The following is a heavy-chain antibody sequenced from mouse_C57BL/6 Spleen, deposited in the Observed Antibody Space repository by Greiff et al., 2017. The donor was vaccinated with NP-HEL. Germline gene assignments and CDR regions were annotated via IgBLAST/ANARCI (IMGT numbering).Heavy chain of an antibody. CDR2: IRNKANNHAT. D-gene: IGHD1-1*01. Sequence: EVNVVESGGGLVQPGGSMKLSCAASGFTFSDAWMDWVRQSPEKGLEWVAEIRNKANNHATYYAESVKGRFTISRDDSKSSVYLQMNSLRAEDTGIYYCTSRNYYGSSLRGFDYWGQGTTLTVSS. CDR1: GFTFSDAW. J-gene: IGHJ2*01. V-gene: IGHV6-6*01. CDR3: TSRNYYGSSLRGFDY.